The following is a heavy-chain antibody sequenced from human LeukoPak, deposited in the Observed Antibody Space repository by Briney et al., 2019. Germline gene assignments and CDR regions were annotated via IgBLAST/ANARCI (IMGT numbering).Heavy chain of an antibody. CDR2: LHSDGSKT. J-gene: IGHJ4*02. Sequence: GGSLRLSCAASGFFFNTYWMHWVRQAPAKALVWVSRLHSDGSKTSHADSVKGRFTISRDNAKITLYLQMNGLRAEDTAVYYCAREGSLEYYFDYWGRGTLVTVAS. V-gene: IGHV3-74*01. CDR1: GFFFNTYW. CDR3: AREGSLEYYFDY. D-gene: IGHD3-10*01.